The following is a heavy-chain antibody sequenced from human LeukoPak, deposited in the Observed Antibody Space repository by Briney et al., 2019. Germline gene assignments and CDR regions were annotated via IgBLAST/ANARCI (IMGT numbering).Heavy chain of an antibody. V-gene: IGHV4-39*01. CDR2: IYYSGST. CDR1: GGSISSSSYY. CDR3: ARLVAYSYGMDV. Sequence: SETLSLTCTVSGGSISSSSYYWGWIRQPPGQGLEWIGSIYYSGSTYYNPSLKSRVTISVDTSKNQFSLKLSSVTAADTAVYYCARLVAYSYGMDVWGQGTTVTVSS. J-gene: IGHJ6*02.